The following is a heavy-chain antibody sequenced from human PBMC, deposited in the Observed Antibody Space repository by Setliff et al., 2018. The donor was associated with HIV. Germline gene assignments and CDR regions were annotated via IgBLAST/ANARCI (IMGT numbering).Heavy chain of an antibody. CDR3: AGPSDFLDY. CDR2: IYHSGTA. CDR1: GGSISSNNW. J-gene: IGHJ4*02. V-gene: IGHV4-4*02. Sequence: PSETLSLTCAVSGGSISSNNWWGWVRQPPGKGLEWIGEIYHSGTANYNPSLKSRVTMSLDRSKRQFSLKLTSLTAADTAVYYCAGPSDFLDYWGLGNLVTVSS. D-gene: IGHD2-21*01.